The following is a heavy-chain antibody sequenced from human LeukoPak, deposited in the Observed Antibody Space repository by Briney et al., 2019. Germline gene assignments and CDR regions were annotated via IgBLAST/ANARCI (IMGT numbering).Heavy chain of an antibody. D-gene: IGHD4-23*01. CDR1: GYTFTSYG. CDR2: ISAYNGNT. J-gene: IGHJ5*02. CDR3: ARTGGGNSLSWSDP. V-gene: IGHV1-18*01. Sequence: ASVKVSCKASGYTFTSYGISWVRQAPGQGLEWMGWISAYNGNTNYAQKVQGRVAMTTDTSTSTAYMALRRLRSDDTVVYYCARTGGGNSLSWSDPWSRGTLVTASS.